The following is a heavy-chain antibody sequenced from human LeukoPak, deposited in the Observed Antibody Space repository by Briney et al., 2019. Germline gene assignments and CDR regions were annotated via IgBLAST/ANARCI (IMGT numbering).Heavy chain of an antibody. V-gene: IGHV3-30-3*01. CDR1: GFTFSSYA. Sequence: GRSLRLSCAASGFTFSSYAMHWVRQAPGKGLEWVAVISYDGSNKYYADSVKGRFTISRDNSKSTLYLQMNSLRAEDTAVYYCARVDWLLPENYFDYWGQGTLVTVSS. D-gene: IGHD3-9*01. J-gene: IGHJ4*02. CDR2: ISYDGSNK. CDR3: ARVDWLLPENYFDY.